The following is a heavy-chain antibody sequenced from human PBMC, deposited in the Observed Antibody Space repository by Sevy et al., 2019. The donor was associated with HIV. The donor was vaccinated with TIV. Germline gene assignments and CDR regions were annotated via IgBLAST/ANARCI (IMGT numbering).Heavy chain of an antibody. Sequence: SETLSLTCTVSGGSISSYYWTWIRQPPGKGLEWIGYIYYSGSTNYNPSLKSRVTISVDTSKNQFSLKLSSVTAADTAVYYCARVGGDYGGNWGQGTLVTVSS. CDR2: IYYSGST. D-gene: IGHD4-17*01. CDR3: ARVGGDYGGN. J-gene: IGHJ4*02. V-gene: IGHV4-59*01. CDR1: GGSISSYY.